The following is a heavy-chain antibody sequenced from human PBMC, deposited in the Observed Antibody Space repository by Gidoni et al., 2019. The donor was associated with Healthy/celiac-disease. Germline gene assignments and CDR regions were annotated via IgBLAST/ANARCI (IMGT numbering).Heavy chain of an antibody. J-gene: IGHJ4*02. Sequence: EVQLVVSGGGLVQSGGSLRLSGAASGFTFSSHWRGWVRQAPGKGLEWVANLKQDGSEKYYVDSVKGRFTISRDNAKNSLYLQMNSLRAEDTAVYYCARDFPITMVRGVIFDYWGQGTLVTVSS. CDR3: ARDFPITMVRGVIFDY. CDR1: GFTFSSHW. D-gene: IGHD3-10*01. V-gene: IGHV3-7*01. CDR2: LKQDGSEK.